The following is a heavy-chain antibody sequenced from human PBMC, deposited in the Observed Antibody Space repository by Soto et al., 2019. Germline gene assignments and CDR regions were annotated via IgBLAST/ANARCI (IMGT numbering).Heavy chain of an antibody. CDR3: ARHEDGDYFDY. V-gene: IGHV4-39*01. D-gene: IGHD4-17*01. J-gene: IGHJ4*02. Sequence: QLQLQESGPGLVKPSETLSLTCTVSGGSISSSSYYWGWIRQPPGKGLEWIGSIYYSGSTYYNPSLKSRVTISVDTSKNQFSLKLSSVTAADTAVYYCARHEDGDYFDYWGQGTLVTVSS. CDR1: GGSISSSSYY. CDR2: IYYSGST.